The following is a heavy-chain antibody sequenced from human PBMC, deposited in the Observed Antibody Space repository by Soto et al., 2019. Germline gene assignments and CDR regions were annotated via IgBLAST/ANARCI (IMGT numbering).Heavy chain of an antibody. CDR3: ARYYEALTFQHYYGMDV. CDR2: IIPIFGTA. J-gene: IGHJ6*02. Sequence: QVQLVQSGAEVKKPGSSVKVSCKASGGTFSSYAISWVRQAPGQGLEWMGGIIPIFGTANYAQKFQGRVTITADESTSTAYMELSSLRSEDTAVYYCARYYEALTFQHYYGMDVWGQGTTVTVSS. CDR1: GGTFSSYA. V-gene: IGHV1-69*12. D-gene: IGHD3-22*01.